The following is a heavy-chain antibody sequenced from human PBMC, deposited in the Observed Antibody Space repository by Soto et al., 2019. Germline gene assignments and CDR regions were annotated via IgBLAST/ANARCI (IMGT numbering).Heavy chain of an antibody. Sequence: QVQLQESGPGLVKPSQTLSLTCTVSGDSVSSDCYWSWLRQFPGKGLEWIGYIYYRGSLYYNPSLKSRATISVDTSNNQFSLNLNSVTAADTAVYYCARVPWEVGELPFFDSWGQGIRVTVSS. CDR2: IYYRGSL. V-gene: IGHV4-31*03. J-gene: IGHJ4*02. D-gene: IGHD3-10*01. CDR3: ARVPWEVGELPFFDS. CDR1: GDSVSSDCY.